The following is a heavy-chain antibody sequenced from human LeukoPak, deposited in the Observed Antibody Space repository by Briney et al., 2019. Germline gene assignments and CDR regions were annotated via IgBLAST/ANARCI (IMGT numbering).Heavy chain of an antibody. CDR2: IYWDDDK. Sequence: ESGPTLVKPTQTLTLTCTFSGFSLTTSGVGVGWIRQPPGKALEWLALIYWDDDKRYSPSLKSRLTITKDTSKNQVVLTMTNMDPVDTATYYCAHAQYYYDSSGYYLNYWGQGTLVTLSS. CDR3: AHAQYYYDSSGYYLNY. CDR1: GFSLTTSGVG. J-gene: IGHJ4*02. D-gene: IGHD3-22*01. V-gene: IGHV2-5*02.